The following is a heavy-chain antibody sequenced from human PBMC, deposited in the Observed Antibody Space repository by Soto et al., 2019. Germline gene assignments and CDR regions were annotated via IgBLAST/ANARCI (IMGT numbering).Heavy chain of an antibody. Sequence: ASVKVSCKASGYTFTSYDINWVRQATGQGLEGRGWMNPKNGKKGYAQKFQGRVTMTRNTSISTAYMELSSLSSEDTAVYYCARTLYGDNVDYWGQGTLVTVSS. CDR1: GYTFTSYD. CDR2: MNPKNGKK. CDR3: ARTLYGDNVDY. J-gene: IGHJ4*02. V-gene: IGHV1-8*01. D-gene: IGHD4-17*01.